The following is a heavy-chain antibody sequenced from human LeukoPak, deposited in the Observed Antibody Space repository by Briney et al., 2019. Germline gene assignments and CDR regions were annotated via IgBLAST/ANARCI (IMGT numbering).Heavy chain of an antibody. J-gene: IGHJ5*02. V-gene: IGHV4-39*02. CDR3: ARDYKVLKGFVPREVGATGGWFDP. CDR2: IYFGGSGGT. CDR1: GGSFSSTNYF. Sequence: SETLSLTCTVSGGSFSSTNYFWGWIRQPPGKGLEWVGTIYFGGSGGTYYNPSLRSRVTISVDTSKNQFSLNLSSVTAADTAVYYCARDYKVLKGFVPREVGATGGWFDPWGQGTLVTV. D-gene: IGHD1-26*01.